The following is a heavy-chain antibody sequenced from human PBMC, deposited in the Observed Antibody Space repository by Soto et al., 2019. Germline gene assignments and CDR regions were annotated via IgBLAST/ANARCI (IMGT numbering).Heavy chain of an antibody. V-gene: IGHV4-4*02. Sequence: SETLSLTCTVSGGSMSSSNWWNWVRQPPGKGLEWIGEIYHSGRTNYNPSLKSRVTISVDKSKNQFSLKLSSVTAADTAVYYCARVVGGYYYGMDVWGQGTTVTVSS. D-gene: IGHD2-2*01. J-gene: IGHJ6*02. CDR2: IYHSGRT. CDR3: ARVVGGYYYGMDV. CDR1: GGSMSSSNW.